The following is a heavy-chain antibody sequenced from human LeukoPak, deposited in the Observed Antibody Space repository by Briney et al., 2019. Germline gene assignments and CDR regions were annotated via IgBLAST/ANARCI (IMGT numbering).Heavy chain of an antibody. CDR2: ISYDGRNI. CDR3: AKGPLRGTAAAIDY. V-gene: IGHV3-30*18. D-gene: IGHD2-2*01. J-gene: IGHJ4*02. Sequence: GGSLRLSCAASGFTFNNYGMHWVRQAPGKGLEWVAVISYDGRNIHYPDSVEGRFAISRDISTDTLWLQMDSLRTEDTAVYYCAKGPLRGTAAAIDYWGQGTLVTVSS. CDR1: GFTFNNYG.